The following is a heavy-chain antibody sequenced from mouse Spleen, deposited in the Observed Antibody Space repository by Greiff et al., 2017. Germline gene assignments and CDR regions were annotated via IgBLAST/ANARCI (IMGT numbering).Heavy chain of an antibody. D-gene: IGHD2-4*01. J-gene: IGHJ3*01. V-gene: IGHV1-4*01. CDR2: INPSSGYT. CDR3: AREGVIRAWFAY. Sequence: VQLQQSGAELARPGASVKMSCKASGYTFTSYTMHWVKQRPGQGLEWIGYINPSSGYTKYNQKFKDKATLTADKSSSTAYMQLSRLTSEDSAVYYCAREGVIRAWFAYWGQGTLVTVSA. CDR1: GYTFTSYT.